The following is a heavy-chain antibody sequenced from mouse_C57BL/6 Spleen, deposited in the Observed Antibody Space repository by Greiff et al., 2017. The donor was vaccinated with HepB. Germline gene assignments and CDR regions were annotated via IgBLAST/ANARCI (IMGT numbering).Heavy chain of an antibody. J-gene: IGHJ2*01. D-gene: IGHD4-1*01. CDR2: IYPSDSET. V-gene: IGHV1-61*01. Sequence: QVQLQQSGAELVRPGSSVKLSCKASGYTFTSYWMDWVKQRPGQGLEWIGNIYPSDSETHYNQKFKDKATLTVDKSSSTAYMQLSSLTSEDSAVYYCARRLGRGGYFDYWGQGTTLTVSS. CDR3: ARRLGRGGYFDY. CDR1: GYTFTSYW.